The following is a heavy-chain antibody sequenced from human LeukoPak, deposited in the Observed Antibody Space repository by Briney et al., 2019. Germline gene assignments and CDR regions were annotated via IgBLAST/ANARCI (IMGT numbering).Heavy chain of an antibody. V-gene: IGHV4-34*01. Sequence: KPSETLSLTCAVYGGSFSGYYWSWIRQPPGKGPEWIGEINHNGSTNYNPSLKSRVTISVDTSKNQFSLKLSSVTAADTAVYYYAKRNYGDVDYWGQGTLVTVSS. CDR1: GGSFSGYY. CDR3: AKRNYGDVDY. J-gene: IGHJ4*02. CDR2: INHNGST. D-gene: IGHD4-17*01.